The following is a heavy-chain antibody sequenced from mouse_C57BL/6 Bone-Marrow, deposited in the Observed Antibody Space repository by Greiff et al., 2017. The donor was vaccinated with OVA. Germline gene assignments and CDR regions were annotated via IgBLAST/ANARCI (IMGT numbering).Heavy chain of an antibody. Sequence: VQLQQSGAELVRPGSSVKMSCKTSGYTFTSYGINWVKQRPGQGLEWIGYIYIGNGYTEYNEKFKGKATLTSDTSSSTAYMQLSSLTSEDSAIYFGARGNGGDYYGYWYVDVWGTGTTVTVSS. CDR1: GYTFTSYG. V-gene: IGHV1-58*01. CDR3: ARGNGGDYYGYWYVDV. J-gene: IGHJ1*03. D-gene: IGHD1-1*01. CDR2: IYIGNGYT.